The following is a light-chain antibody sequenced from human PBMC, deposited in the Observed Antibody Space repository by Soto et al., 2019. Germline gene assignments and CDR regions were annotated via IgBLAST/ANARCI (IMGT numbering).Light chain of an antibody. CDR1: QDISNF. CDR3: HHYNNWWA. V-gene: IGKV1-33*01. Sequence: DIQMTQSPSSLSASVEDRVTITCQASQDISNFLNWYQQKPGKAPNLLIYDASNLETGVPSRFSGSGSGTEFSLTINSLQSEDFAVYYCHHYNNWWAFGQGTKVDIK. J-gene: IGKJ1*01. CDR2: DAS.